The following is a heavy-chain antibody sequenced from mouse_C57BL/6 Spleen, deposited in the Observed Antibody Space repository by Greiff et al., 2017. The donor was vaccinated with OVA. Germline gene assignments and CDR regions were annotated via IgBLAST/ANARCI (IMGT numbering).Heavy chain of an antibody. D-gene: IGHD2-3*01. Sequence: VQLQQSGPELVKPGASVKISCKASGYAFSRSWMNWVKQRPGKGLEWIGRIYPGDGDTNYNGKFKGKATLTADKSSSTAYMQLSSLTSEDSAVYFCAREGGLLWFAYWGQGTLVTVSA. V-gene: IGHV1-82*01. CDR1: GYAFSRSW. CDR3: AREGGLLWFAY. J-gene: IGHJ3*01. CDR2: IYPGDGDT.